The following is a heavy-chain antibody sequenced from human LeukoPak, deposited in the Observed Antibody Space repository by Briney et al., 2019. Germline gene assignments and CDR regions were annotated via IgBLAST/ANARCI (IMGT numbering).Heavy chain of an antibody. CDR2: IWYDGSNK. CDR3: ARDVWYDSRVRTFDY. J-gene: IGHJ4*02. D-gene: IGHD3-22*01. V-gene: IGHV3-33*01. CDR1: RFTFSSYG. Sequence: GRSLRLSCAASRFTFSSYGMHWVRQAPGKGLEWVAVIWYDGSNKYYADSVKGRFTISRDNSKNTLYLQMNSLRAEDTAVYYCARDVWYDSRVRTFDYWGQGTLVTVSS.